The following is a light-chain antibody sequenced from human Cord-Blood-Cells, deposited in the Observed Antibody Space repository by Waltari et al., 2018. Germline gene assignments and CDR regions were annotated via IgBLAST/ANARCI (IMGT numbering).Light chain of an antibody. CDR3: QQSYSTRLT. V-gene: IGKV1-39*01. CDR2: AAS. Sequence: DIQMTQSPSSLSASVGDRVTITCRASQSISSYLNWYQQKPGKAPKLLIYAASSLQSGVPSRFSGSGSGTDLTLTISSLQPEDFATYYCQQSYSTRLTFGGGTKVEIK. J-gene: IGKJ4*01. CDR1: QSISSY.